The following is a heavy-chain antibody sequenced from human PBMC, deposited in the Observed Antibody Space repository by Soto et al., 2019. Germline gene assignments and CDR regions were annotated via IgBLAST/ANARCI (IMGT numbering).Heavy chain of an antibody. V-gene: IGHV5-51*01. D-gene: IGHD2-15*01. Sequence: XESLKISCKCSAYSFTNYWIALVRQMPGKGLEWMAIIYPGDSETKYSPSFQGQVTISADKSISTAYLQWSSLKASDTATYYCARRCSGGSCYSSQNFYGMDVWGQGTTVTVSS. CDR2: IYPGDSET. J-gene: IGHJ6*02. CDR1: AYSFTNYW. CDR3: ARRCSGGSCYSSQNFYGMDV.